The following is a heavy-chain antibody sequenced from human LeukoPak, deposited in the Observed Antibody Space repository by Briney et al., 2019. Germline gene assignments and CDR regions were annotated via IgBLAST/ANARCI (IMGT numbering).Heavy chain of an antibody. CDR3: ARDGRDSSGWFCAFDY. CDR1: GFTFSSYW. Sequence: GGSLRLSCAASGFTFSSYWMSWVRQAPGKGLEWVANIKQDGSEKYYVDSVKGRFTISRDNAKNSLYLQMNSLRAEDTAVYYCARDGRDSSGWFCAFDYWGQGTLVTVSS. CDR2: IKQDGSEK. D-gene: IGHD6-19*01. V-gene: IGHV3-7*01. J-gene: IGHJ4*02.